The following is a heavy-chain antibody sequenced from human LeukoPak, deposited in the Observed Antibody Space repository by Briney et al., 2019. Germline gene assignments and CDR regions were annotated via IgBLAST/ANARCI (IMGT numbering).Heavy chain of an antibody. CDR3: ARSMVRGVRNWFDP. J-gene: IGHJ5*02. V-gene: IGHV3-48*03. Sequence: PGGSLRLSCAASGFTFSSYEMNWVRQAPGKGLEWVSYISSSGSTIYYVDSVKGRFTISRDNAKNSLYLQMNSLRAEDTAVYYCARSMVRGVRNWFDPWGQGTLVTVSS. CDR1: GFTFSSYE. CDR2: ISSSGSTI. D-gene: IGHD3-10*01.